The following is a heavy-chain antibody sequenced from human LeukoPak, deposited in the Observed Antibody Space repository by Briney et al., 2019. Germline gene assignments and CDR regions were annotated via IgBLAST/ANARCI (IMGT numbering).Heavy chain of an antibody. CDR1: GFTFSSYG. Sequence: GGSLRLSCAASGFTFSSYGMHWVRQAPGKGLEWVAFIRYDGSNKYYADSVKGRFTISRDNSKNTLYLQMNSLRAEDTAVYYCAKDLIVGATQRDWFDPWGQGTLVTVSS. CDR2: IRYDGSNK. J-gene: IGHJ5*02. D-gene: IGHD1-26*01. V-gene: IGHV3-30*02. CDR3: AKDLIVGATQRDWFDP.